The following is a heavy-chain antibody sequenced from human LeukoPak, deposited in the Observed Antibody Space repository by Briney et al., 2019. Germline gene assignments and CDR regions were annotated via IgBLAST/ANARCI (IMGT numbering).Heavy chain of an antibody. CDR1: GYTFTSYD. J-gene: IGHJ4*02. CDR2: MNPNSGNT. Sequence: GASVKVSCKASGYTFTSYDINWVRQATGQGLEWMGWMNPNSGNTGYAQKFQGRVTMTRNTSISTAYMELSSLRSEDTAVYYCARGTNPVLRFLEWLFPFDYWGQGTLVTVSS. D-gene: IGHD3-3*01. V-gene: IGHV1-8*01. CDR3: ARGTNPVLRFLEWLFPFDY.